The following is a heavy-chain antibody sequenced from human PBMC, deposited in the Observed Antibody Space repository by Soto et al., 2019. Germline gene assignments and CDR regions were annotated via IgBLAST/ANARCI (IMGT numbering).Heavy chain of an antibody. J-gene: IGHJ3*02. Sequence: QVQLAQSGAEVKNPGASVKVSCKASGYTFTDYYIHWLRQAPAQGLEWMGWINPNSGDTKYAQKFQGWATMTRDTSISTTCMELSRLTSDDTALYYCARGPSHGAFDIWGQGTIITVSS. CDR2: INPNSGDT. V-gene: IGHV1-2*04. CDR3: ARGPSHGAFDI. CDR1: GYTFTDYY.